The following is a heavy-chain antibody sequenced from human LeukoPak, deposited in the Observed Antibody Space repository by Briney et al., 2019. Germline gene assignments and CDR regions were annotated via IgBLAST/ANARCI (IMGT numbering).Heavy chain of an antibody. CDR1: GGTFSSYA. D-gene: IGHD6-13*01. V-gene: IGHV1-69*13. J-gene: IGHJ6*04. CDR3: AAGGPEGLIAAVGVYYYYGMDV. Sequence: GASVKVSCKASGGTFSSYAISWVRQAPGQGLEWMGGIIPIFGTANYAQKFQGRVTITADESTSTAYMELSSLRSEDTAVYYCAAGGPEGLIAAVGVYYYYGMDVWGKGTTVTVSS. CDR2: IIPIFGTA.